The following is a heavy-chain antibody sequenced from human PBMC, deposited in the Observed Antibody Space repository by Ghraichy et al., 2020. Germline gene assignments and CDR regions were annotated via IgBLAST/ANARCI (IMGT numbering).Heavy chain of an antibody. J-gene: IGHJ4*02. CDR1: GGSITYYY. CDR3: ARILGDGYSDY. V-gene: IGHV4-59*01. D-gene: IGHD3-3*01. Sequence: SETLSLTCTVSGGSITYYYWGWIRQPPGNGLEWIGYVYYDGSTNYNHSLESRVTISVDTSKNQFSLKLTSVTAADTAVYYCARILGDGYSDYWGQGTLVTVSS. CDR2: VYYDGST.